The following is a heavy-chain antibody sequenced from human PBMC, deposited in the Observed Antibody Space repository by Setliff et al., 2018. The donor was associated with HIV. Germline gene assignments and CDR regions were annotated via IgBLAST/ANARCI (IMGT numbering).Heavy chain of an antibody. CDR2: VNDSGSA. D-gene: IGHD3-10*01. CDR1: GASFSHYY. V-gene: IGHV4-34*01. CDR3: ARDSGRRNDAFDI. J-gene: IGHJ3*02. Sequence: PSETLSLTCAVYGASFSHYYWGWIRQPPGKGLEWIGEVNDSGSANYNPSLKSRVTISVDTSKNQFSLKLSSVTAADTAVYYCARDSGRRNDAFDIWGQGTMVTVSS.